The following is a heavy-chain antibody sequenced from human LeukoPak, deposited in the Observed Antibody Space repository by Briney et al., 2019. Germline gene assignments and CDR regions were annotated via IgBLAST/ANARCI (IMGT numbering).Heavy chain of an antibody. CDR3: ARDMYGGSYQPFDY. CDR1: GYTFTGYY. D-gene: IGHD1-26*01. Sequence: GASVKVSCKASGYTFTGYYMHWVRQAPGQGLEWMGWINPNSGGTNYAQKFQGRVTMTRDTSISTAYMELSRLRSDDTAVYYCARDMYGGSYQPFDYWGQGTLVTVSS. J-gene: IGHJ4*02. CDR2: INPNSGGT. V-gene: IGHV1-2*02.